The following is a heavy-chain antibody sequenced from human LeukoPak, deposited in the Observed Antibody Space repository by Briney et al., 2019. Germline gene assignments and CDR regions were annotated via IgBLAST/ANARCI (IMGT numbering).Heavy chain of an antibody. V-gene: IGHV3-74*01. CDR2: INSDGSSR. D-gene: IGHD3-10*01. CDR1: GFTLSSHW. CDR3: ARGFGNWFDP. J-gene: IGHJ5*02. Sequence: GGSLRLSCVASGFTLSSHWMHWLRLAPGKGLVWVSRINSDGSSRSYADSVKGRFTISRDNAKNTLFLQMDSLRAEDTAVYYCARGFGNWFDPWGQGTLVSVSS.